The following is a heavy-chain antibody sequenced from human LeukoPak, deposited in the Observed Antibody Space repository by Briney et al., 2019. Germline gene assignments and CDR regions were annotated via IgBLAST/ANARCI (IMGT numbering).Heavy chain of an antibody. CDR3: ARESITMVRGVGSAYYYYYYMDV. J-gene: IGHJ6*03. CDR2: IYTGGST. Sequence: SETLSLTCTVSGGSISSYYWSWIRQPAGKGLEWIGRIYTGGSTNYNPSLKSRVTMSVDTSKNQFSLKLSSVTAADTAVYYCARESITMVRGVGSAYYYYYYMDVWGKGTTVTVSS. V-gene: IGHV4-4*07. D-gene: IGHD3-10*01. CDR1: GGSISSYY.